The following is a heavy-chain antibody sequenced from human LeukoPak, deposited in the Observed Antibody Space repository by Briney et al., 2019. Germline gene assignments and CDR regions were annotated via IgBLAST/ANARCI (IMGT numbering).Heavy chain of an antibody. D-gene: IGHD5-12*01. CDR2: ISSSSSYI. V-gene: IGHV3-21*01. CDR1: GFTFSSYS. CDR3: AVEMATTNSHAFDI. J-gene: IGHJ3*02. Sequence: GGSLRLSCAASGFTFSSYSMNWVRQAPGKGLEWVSSISSSSSYIYYADSVKGRFTISRDNAKNSLYLQMNSPRAEDTAVYYCAVEMATTNSHAFDIWGQGTMVTVSS.